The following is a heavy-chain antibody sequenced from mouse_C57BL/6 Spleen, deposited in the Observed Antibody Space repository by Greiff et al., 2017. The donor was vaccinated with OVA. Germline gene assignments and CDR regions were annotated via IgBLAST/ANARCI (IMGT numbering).Heavy chain of an antibody. CDR1: GFTFSDHG. J-gene: IGHJ4*01. D-gene: IGHD4-1*01. Sequence: EVQGVESGGGLVKPGGSLKLSCAASGFTFSDHGMHWVRQAPEKGLVWVAYISSGSSTIYYADKVKGRFTISRDNAKNTLFLQMTSLRSEDTAMYYCARELGPYYYAMDYWGQGTSVTVSS. V-gene: IGHV5-17*01. CDR2: ISSGSSTI. CDR3: ARELGPYYYAMDY.